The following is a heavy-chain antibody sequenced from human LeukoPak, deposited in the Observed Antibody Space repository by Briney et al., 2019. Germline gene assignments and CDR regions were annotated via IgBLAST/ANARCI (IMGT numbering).Heavy chain of an antibody. Sequence: ASVKVSCKASGYTFTGYYMHWVRQAPGQGREWMGWINPNSGGTNYAQKFQGRVTMTRDTSISTAYMELSRLRSDDTAVYYCARPGYCSSTSCYKRNAFDIWGQGTMVTVSS. D-gene: IGHD2-2*02. V-gene: IGHV1-2*02. CDR1: GYTFTGYY. CDR2: INPNSGGT. CDR3: ARPGYCSSTSCYKRNAFDI. J-gene: IGHJ3*02.